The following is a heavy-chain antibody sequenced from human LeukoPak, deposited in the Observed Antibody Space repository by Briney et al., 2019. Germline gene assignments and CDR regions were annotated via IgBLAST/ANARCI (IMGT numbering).Heavy chain of an antibody. CDR1: GYTFTNYY. D-gene: IGHD6-19*01. V-gene: IGHV1-46*01. CDR2: IYPSGGST. CDR3: ARDVGPSQSSGCYYFDS. J-gene: IGHJ4*02. Sequence: ASVKVSCKASGYTFTNYYMHWVRQAPGQGLEWMGIIYPSGGSTSFAQKFQGRVTMTRDTSTSTVYMELSSLRSEDTAVYYCARDVGPSQSSGCYYFDSWGQGTLVTVSS.